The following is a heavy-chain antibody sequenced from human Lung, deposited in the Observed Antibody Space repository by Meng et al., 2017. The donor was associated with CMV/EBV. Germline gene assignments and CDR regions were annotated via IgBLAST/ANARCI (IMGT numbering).Heavy chain of an antibody. J-gene: IGHJ5*02. CDR2: IHSSGST. Sequence: QGALTEAGPGLVKPSQTLSLTCPVSGGSISSGGYYWSWIRQHPGKGLEWIGYIHSSGSTYYNPSLRSRLTISVDTSKNQFSLKLSSVTAADTAVYYCARASYGSGSPLGESWFDPWGQGTLVTVSS. CDR3: ARASYGSGSPLGESWFDP. D-gene: IGHD3-10*01. CDR1: GGSISSGGYY. V-gene: IGHV4-31*03.